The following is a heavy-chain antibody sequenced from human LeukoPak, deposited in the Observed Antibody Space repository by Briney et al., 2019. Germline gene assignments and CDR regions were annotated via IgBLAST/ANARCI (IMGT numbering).Heavy chain of an antibody. V-gene: IGHV3-20*04. D-gene: IGHD1-26*01. CDR2: INWNGGST. CDR3: ADSGANGAFDI. J-gene: IGHJ3*02. Sequence: GGSLRLSCAASGFTFDDYGMSWVRQAPGKGLEWVSGINWNGGSTGYADSVKGRFTISRDNAKNSLYLQMNSLRAEDTAVYYCADSGANGAFDIWGQGTMVTVSS. CDR1: GFTFDDYG.